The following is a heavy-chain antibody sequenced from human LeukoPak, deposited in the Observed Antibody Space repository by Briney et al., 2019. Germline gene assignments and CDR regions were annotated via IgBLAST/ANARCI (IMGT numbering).Heavy chain of an antibody. Sequence: GASVKVSCKASGYTFTSYAMHWVRQAAGQRLEWMGWINPNSGGTNYAQKFQGWVTMTRDTSISTAYMELSRLRSDDTAVYYCARSGTELPLVAFDPWGQGTLVTVSS. J-gene: IGHJ5*02. V-gene: IGHV1-2*04. CDR2: INPNSGGT. CDR1: GYTFTSYA. D-gene: IGHD2-2*01. CDR3: ARSGTELPLVAFDP.